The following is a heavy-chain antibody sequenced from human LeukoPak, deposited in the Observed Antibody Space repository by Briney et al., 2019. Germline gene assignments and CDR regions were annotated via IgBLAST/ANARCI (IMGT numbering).Heavy chain of an antibody. CDR2: IKQDGSEK. V-gene: IGHV3-7*03. CDR1: GFTFSNYW. Sequence: PGGSLRLSCAASGFTFSNYWMSWVRQAPGKGLEWVANIKQDGSEKYYMDSVKGRFTISRDNAKNSLYLQMNSPRAEDTAVYYCARYSGSYEVNYYYYCGMDVWGQGTTVTVSS. J-gene: IGHJ6*02. CDR3: ARYSGSYEVNYYYYCGMDV. D-gene: IGHD1-26*01.